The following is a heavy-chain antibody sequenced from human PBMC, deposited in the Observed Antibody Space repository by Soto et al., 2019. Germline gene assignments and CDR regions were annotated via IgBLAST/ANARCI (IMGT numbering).Heavy chain of an antibody. CDR3: ATAVGFGGSSNRNYYYYGMDV. V-gene: IGHV1-24*01. CDR2: FDPEDGET. CDR1: GYTLTELS. D-gene: IGHD1-26*01. Sequence: ASVKVSCKVSGYTLTELSMHWVRQAPGKGLEWMGGFDPEDGETIYAQKFQGRVTMTEDTSTDTAYMELSSLRSEDTAVYYCATAVGFGGSSNRNYYYYGMDVWGQGTTVTVSS. J-gene: IGHJ6*02.